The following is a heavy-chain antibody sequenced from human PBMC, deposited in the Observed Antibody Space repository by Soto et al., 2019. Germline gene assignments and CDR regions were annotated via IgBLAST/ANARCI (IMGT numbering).Heavy chain of an antibody. J-gene: IGHJ6*02. CDR2: INHSGST. CDR1: GGSFSGYY. Sequence: SETLSLTCAVYGGSFSGYYWSWIRQPPGKGLEWIGEINHSGSTNYNPSLKSRVTISVDTSKNQFSLKLSSVTAADTAVYYCARVNSSSSIVYYYGMDVWGQGTTVTVSS. V-gene: IGHV4-34*01. CDR3: ARVNSSSSIVYYYGMDV. D-gene: IGHD6-6*01.